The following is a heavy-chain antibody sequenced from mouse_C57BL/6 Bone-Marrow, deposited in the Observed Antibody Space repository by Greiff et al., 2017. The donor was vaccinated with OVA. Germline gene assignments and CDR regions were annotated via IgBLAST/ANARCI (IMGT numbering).Heavy chain of an antibody. Sequence: EVQGVESGTVLARPGASVKMSCKTSGYTFTSYWMHWVKQRPGQGLEWIGAIYPGNSDTSYNQKFKGKAKLTAVTSASTAYMELSSLTNEDSAVYYCTRKATVDYAMDYWGQGTSVTVSS. CDR3: TRKATVDYAMDY. CDR1: GYTFTSYW. J-gene: IGHJ4*01. CDR2: IYPGNSDT. D-gene: IGHD1-1*01. V-gene: IGHV1-5*01.